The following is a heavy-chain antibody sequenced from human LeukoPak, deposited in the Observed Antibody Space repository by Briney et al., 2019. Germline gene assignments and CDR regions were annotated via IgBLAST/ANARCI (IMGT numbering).Heavy chain of an antibody. J-gene: IGHJ4*02. Sequence: SGGSLRLSCAASGFTFSSYEMNWVRQAPGKGLEWVSYISSSGSTIYYADSVKGRFTISRDNAKNSLYLQMNSLRAEETAVYYCAREGVVSFDYWGQGTLVTVSS. CDR1: GFTFSSYE. CDR2: ISSSGSTI. CDR3: AREGVVSFDY. V-gene: IGHV3-48*03. D-gene: IGHD2-15*01.